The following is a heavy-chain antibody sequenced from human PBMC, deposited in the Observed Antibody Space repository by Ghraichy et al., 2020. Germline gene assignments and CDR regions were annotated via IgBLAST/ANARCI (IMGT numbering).Heavy chain of an antibody. CDR2: IRQDGNEK. CDR1: GFTFSNYW. CDR3: ADYLYIAGHSYFYN. Sequence: GGSLRLSCAASGFTFSNYWMSWVRQAPGKGLEWVANIRQDGNEKYYVDSVKGRFTISRDNAKNSLYLQMNSLRAEDTAVYYCADYLYIAGHSYFYNWGQGILVTVSS. V-gene: IGHV3-7*01. D-gene: IGHD6-13*01. J-gene: IGHJ4*02.